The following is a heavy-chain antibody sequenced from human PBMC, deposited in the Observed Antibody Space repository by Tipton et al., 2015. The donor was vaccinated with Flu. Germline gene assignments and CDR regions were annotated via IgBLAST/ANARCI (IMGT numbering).Heavy chain of an antibody. CDR2: INHSGST. CDR3: ARGSPHAVLMVYAHYYNWFDP. J-gene: IGHJ5*02. V-gene: IGHV4-34*01. Sequence: TLSLTCAVYGGSFSGYYWSWIRQPPGKGLEWIGEINHSGSTNYNPSLKSRVTISVDTSKNQFSLKLSSVTAADTTVYYCARGSPHAVLMVYAHYYNWFDPWGQGTLVTVSS. CDR1: GGSFSGYY. D-gene: IGHD2-8*01.